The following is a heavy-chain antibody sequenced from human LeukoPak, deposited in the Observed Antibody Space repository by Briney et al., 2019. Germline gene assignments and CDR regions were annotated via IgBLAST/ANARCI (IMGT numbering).Heavy chain of an antibody. CDR1: GGSFSGYY. V-gene: IGHV4-34*01. CDR2: INHSGST. D-gene: IGHD3-22*01. J-gene: IGHJ4*02. Sequence: SETLSLTCAVYGGSFSGYYWSWIRQPPGKGLEWIGEINHSGSTNYNPSLKSRVTISVDTSKNQFSLKLRSVTAADTAVYYCARDSSGRTFDYWGQGTLVTVSS. CDR3: ARDSSGRTFDY.